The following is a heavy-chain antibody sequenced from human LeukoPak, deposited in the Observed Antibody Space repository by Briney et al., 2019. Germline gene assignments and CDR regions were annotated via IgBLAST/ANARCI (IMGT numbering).Heavy chain of an antibody. J-gene: IGHJ4*02. CDR3: AKDRGAVAEYYFDY. V-gene: IGHV3-9*01. CDR2: ISWNSGSI. Sequence: PGGSLRLSCAASGFTFDDYAMHWVRQAPGKGLEWVSGISWNSGSIGYADSVKGRFTISRDNAKNSLYLQMNSLRAEDTALYYCAKDRGAVAEYYFDYWGQGTLVTVSS. D-gene: IGHD6-19*01. CDR1: GFTFDDYA.